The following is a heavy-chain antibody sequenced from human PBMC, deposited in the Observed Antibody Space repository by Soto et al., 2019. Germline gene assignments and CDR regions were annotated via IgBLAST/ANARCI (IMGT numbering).Heavy chain of an antibody. CDR1: GGSFSGYY. D-gene: IGHD2-2*01. CDR2: INHSGST. V-gene: IGHV4-34*01. Sequence: SETLSLTCAVYGGSFSGYYWSWIRQPPGKGLEWIGEINHSGSTNYSPSLKSRVTISVDTSKNQFSLKLSSVTAADTAVYYCARRIVVVPAAKSTPFDYWGQGTLVTVSS. CDR3: ARRIVVVPAAKSTPFDY. J-gene: IGHJ4*02.